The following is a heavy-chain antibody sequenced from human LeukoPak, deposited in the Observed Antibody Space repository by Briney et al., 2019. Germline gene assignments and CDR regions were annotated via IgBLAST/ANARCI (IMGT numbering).Heavy chain of an antibody. D-gene: IGHD4-17*01. CDR3: ARDMTTVTPYYYYGMDV. Sequence: SETLSPTCTVSGGSISAYYWNWIRQPPGKGLEWIGYIYYSGSTKYNPSLKSRVTISVDTSKNQFSLKLRSVTAADTAVYFCARDMTTVTPYYYYGMDVWGQGTTVTVSS. CDR1: GGSISAYY. CDR2: IYYSGST. J-gene: IGHJ6*02. V-gene: IGHV4-59*01.